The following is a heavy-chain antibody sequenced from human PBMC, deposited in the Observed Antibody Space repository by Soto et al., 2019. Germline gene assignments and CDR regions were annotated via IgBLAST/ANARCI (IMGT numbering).Heavy chain of an antibody. J-gene: IGHJ4*02. CDR2: TNYNGRT. V-gene: IGHV4-59*01. Sequence: SETLSLTCTVSGGSISTYFWNWVRQVPGKGLEWIGYTNYNGRTNYIYNPSLKSRVTISVDTSKNQFSLHLSSVTAADTAVYFCVRDKEHTHGAALGYWGQGTLVTVSS. D-gene: IGHD2-8*01. CDR3: VRDKEHTHGAALGY. CDR1: GGSISTYF.